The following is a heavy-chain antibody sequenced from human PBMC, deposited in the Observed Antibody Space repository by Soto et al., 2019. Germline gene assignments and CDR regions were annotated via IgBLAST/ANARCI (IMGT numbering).Heavy chain of an antibody. CDR3: ASLFTRIAVAGSPPPCY. CDR1: GGSISNYY. V-gene: IGHV4-59*08. J-gene: IGHJ4*02. CDR2: IFYTGNT. Sequence: SETLSLTCTVSGGSISNYYWSWIRQPPGKGLEWIGHIFYTGNTNYSPALESRVTISVDTSKNQFSLKLSSVTAADTAVYYCASLFTRIAVAGSPPPCYWGQGTLVT. D-gene: IGHD6-19*01.